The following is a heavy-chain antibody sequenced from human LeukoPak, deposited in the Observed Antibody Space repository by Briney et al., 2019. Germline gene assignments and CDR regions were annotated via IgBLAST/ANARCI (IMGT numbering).Heavy chain of an antibody. J-gene: IGHJ4*02. V-gene: IGHV3-48*01. CDR1: GFTFSSYS. D-gene: IGHD4-23*01. Sequence: GGSLRLSCAVSGFTFSSYSMNWVRQAPGKGLEWVSYISSSSSTIYYADSVKGRFTISRDNAKNSLYLQMNSLRAEDTAVYYCARESTVVTPWFGYWGQGTLVTVSS. CDR3: ARESTVVTPWFGY. CDR2: ISSSSSTI.